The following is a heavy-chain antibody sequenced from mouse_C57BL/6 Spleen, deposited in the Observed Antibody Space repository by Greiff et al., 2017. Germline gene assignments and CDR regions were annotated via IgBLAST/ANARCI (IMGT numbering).Heavy chain of an antibody. V-gene: IGHV1-80*01. J-gene: IGHJ2*01. Sequence: QVKLQQSGAELVKPGASVKISCKASGYAFSSYWMNWVKQRPGKGLEWIGQLYPGDGDTNYNGKFKGKATLTADKSSSTAYMQLSSLTSEDAAVYFCARSPYSNYPDYWGQGTTLTVSS. CDR3: ARSPYSNYPDY. D-gene: IGHD2-5*01. CDR1: GYAFSSYW. CDR2: LYPGDGDT.